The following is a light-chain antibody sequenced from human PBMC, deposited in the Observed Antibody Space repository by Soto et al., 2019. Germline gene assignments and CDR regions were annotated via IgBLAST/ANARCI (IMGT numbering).Light chain of an antibody. J-gene: IGKJ1*01. CDR3: QQSYFIPRT. Sequence: DIQMTQSPSSLSASVGDRVTITCRASQIIDNYLNWYQQKPGKAPKLLIYAASNLQSGVPSRFSGSGSGTDFTLTISSLQPGDFATYYCQQSYFIPRTFDQGAKVDIK. CDR2: AAS. CDR1: QIIDNY. V-gene: IGKV1-39*01.